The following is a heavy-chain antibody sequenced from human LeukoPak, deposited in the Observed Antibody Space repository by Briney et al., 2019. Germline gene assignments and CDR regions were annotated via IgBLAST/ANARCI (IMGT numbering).Heavy chain of an antibody. CDR2: INHSGST. V-gene: IGHV4-34*01. CDR3: ARGGYYDILTGYYFDY. Sequence: SETLSHTCAVYGGSFSGYYWSWIRQPPGKGLEWIGEINHSGSTNYNPSLKSRVTISVDTSKNQFSLKLSSVTAADTAVYYCARGGYYDILTGYYFDYWGQGTLVTVSS. CDR1: GGSFSGYY. J-gene: IGHJ4*02. D-gene: IGHD3-9*01.